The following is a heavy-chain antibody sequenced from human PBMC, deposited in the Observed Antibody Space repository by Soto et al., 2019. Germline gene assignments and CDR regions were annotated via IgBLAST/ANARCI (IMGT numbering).Heavy chain of an antibody. V-gene: IGHV1-2*02. J-gene: IGHJ3*02. CDR3: AGLSNHDAFDI. CDR2: INPNSGGT. CDR1: GYTFTGYY. Sequence: SVQVSCKASGYTFTGYYMHWVRQAPGQGLEWMGWINPNSGGTNYAQKFQGRVTMNRDTSVSTASMELSRLRSDDTAVYYCAGLSNHDAFDIWGQGTMVTVSS.